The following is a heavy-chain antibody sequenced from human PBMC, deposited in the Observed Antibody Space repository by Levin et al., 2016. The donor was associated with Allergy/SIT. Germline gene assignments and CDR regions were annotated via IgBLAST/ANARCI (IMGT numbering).Heavy chain of an antibody. D-gene: IGHD3-22*01. Sequence: WIRQPPGKGLEWVSAISGSGGSTYYADSVKGRFTISRDNSKNTLYLQMNSLRAEDTAVYYCAKELEGYYDSSGYYPNYGMDVWGQGTTVTVSS. V-gene: IGHV3-23*01. J-gene: IGHJ6*02. CDR2: ISGSGGST. CDR3: AKELEGYYDSSGYYPNYGMDV.